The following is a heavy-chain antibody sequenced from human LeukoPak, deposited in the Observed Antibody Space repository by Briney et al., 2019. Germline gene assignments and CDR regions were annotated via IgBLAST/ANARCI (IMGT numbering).Heavy chain of an antibody. CDR1: GGTFSSYA. J-gene: IGHJ4*02. Sequence: SVKVSCKASGGTFSSYAISWVRQAPGQGLEWMGGIIPIFGTANCAQKFQGRVTITADESTSTAYMELSSLRSEDTAVYYCARDWRSGYDSSGYHVYWGQGTLVTVSS. V-gene: IGHV1-69*13. CDR2: IIPIFGTA. D-gene: IGHD3-22*01. CDR3: ARDWRSGYDSSGYHVY.